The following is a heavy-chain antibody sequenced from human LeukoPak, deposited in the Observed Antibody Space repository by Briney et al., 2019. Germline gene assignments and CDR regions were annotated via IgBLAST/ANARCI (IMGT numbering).Heavy chain of an antibody. CDR3: ARPLGEYQLLYPDY. CDR1: GFTFSSYG. J-gene: IGHJ4*02. CDR2: ISYDGSNK. V-gene: IGHV3-30*03. Sequence: GGSLRLSCAASGFTFSSYGMHWVRQAPGKGLEWVAVISYDGSNKYYADPVKGRFTISRDNSKNTLYLQMNSLRAEDTAVYYCARPLGEYQLLYPDYWGQGTLVTVSS. D-gene: IGHD2-2*02.